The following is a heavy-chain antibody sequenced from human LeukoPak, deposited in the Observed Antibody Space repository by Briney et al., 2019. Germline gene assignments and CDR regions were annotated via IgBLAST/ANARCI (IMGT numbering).Heavy chain of an antibody. D-gene: IGHD1-26*01. J-gene: IGHJ4*02. CDR2: ISINTNT. V-gene: IGHV3-53*01. CDR1: GIAVSGNY. CDR3: AIAQTWDGLFES. Sequence: GGSLRLSCAASGIAVSGNYMSWVRRTPGKGLEWVSFISINTNTFYADSVRGRFTISRDTSKNTLLLQMNSLRDEDSAIYYCAIAQTWDGLFESWGQGTLVTVSS.